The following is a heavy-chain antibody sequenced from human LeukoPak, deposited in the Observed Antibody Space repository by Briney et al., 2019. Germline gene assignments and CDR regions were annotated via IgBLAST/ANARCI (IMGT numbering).Heavy chain of an antibody. V-gene: IGHV4-59*12. CDR2: IYYTGGT. CDR1: GGSISNYY. J-gene: IGHJ5*02. CDR3: AREVIAAHNWFDP. Sequence: SETLSLTCTISGGSISNYYWSWIRQTPGKGLEWIGYIYYTGGTDYNPSLKSRVTMSADTSKNQFSLNLSSVTAADTAVYYCAREVIAAHNWFDPWGQGTLVTVSS. D-gene: IGHD6-6*01.